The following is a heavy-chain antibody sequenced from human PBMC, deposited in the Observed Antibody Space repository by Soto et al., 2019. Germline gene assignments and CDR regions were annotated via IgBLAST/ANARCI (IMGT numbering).Heavy chain of an antibody. CDR2: ISGSGGST. Sequence: LRLSCAASGFTFSSYAMSWVRQAPGKGLEWASAISGSGGSTYYADSVKGRFTISRDNSKNTLYLQMNSLRAEDTAVYYCAKDPITMRHPVWFDPWGQGTLVTVPS. V-gene: IGHV3-23*01. CDR1: GFTFSSYA. CDR3: AKDPITMRHPVWFDP. D-gene: IGHD3-22*01. J-gene: IGHJ5*02.